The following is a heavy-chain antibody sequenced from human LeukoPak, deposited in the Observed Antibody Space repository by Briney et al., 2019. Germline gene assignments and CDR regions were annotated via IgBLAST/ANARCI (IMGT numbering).Heavy chain of an antibody. J-gene: IGHJ5*02. CDR1: GGSISSYY. V-gene: IGHV4-59*08. Sequence: KPSETLPLTCTVSGGSISSYYWSWIRQPPGKGLEWIGYIYYSGSTNYNPSLKSRVTISVDTSKNQFSLKLSSVTAADTAVYYCARRDSSGWYRGLGWFDPWGQGTLVTVSS. CDR3: ARRDSSGWYRGLGWFDP. D-gene: IGHD6-19*01. CDR2: IYYSGST.